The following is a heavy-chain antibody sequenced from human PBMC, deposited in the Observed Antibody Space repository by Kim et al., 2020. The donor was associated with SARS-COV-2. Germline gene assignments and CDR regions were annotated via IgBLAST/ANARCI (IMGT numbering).Heavy chain of an antibody. D-gene: IGHD2-15*01. CDR3: ARDSEGCSGGSCYHWFDP. CDR1: GGSISSRNW. CDR2: IYHSGST. Sequence: LRRTLSLTCAVSGGSISSRNWWSWVRQPPGKGLEWIGEIYHSGSTNYNPSLKSRVTISVDKSKNQFSLKLSSVTAADTAVYYCARDSEGCSGGSCYHWFDPWGQGTLVTVSS. J-gene: IGHJ5*02. V-gene: IGHV4-4*02.